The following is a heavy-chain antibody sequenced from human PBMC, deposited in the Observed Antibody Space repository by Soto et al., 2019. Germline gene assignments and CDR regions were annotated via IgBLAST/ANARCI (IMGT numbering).Heavy chain of an antibody. J-gene: IGHJ5*02. V-gene: IGHV1-18*01. CDR1: GDTFTNFG. Sequence: HLVQSGPEVKKPGASITVSCKTSGDTFTNFGLSWVRQAPGRGLDWMGWIATYNTNRNYAQKFQGRLTLSTDTSSSTAYMELKSVGYADTAIYYCARVVRGVVNWFDPWGQGTLVTVSS. D-gene: IGHD3-10*01. CDR3: ARVVRGVVNWFDP. CDR2: IATYNTNR.